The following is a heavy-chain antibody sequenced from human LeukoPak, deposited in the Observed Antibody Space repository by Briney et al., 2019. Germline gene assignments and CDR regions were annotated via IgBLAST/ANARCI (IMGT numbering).Heavy chain of an antibody. J-gene: IGHJ6*02. V-gene: IGHV3-15*01. CDR3: GTGTWCTSPFYYYGLNV. D-gene: IGHD2-2*01. Sequence: GGSLRLSCAASGFTFNNAWMTWVRQAPGKRLEWVGRIRSKIDGETTDYTAPVKGRFTIPRDDSKNMVYLQMNSLKTEDTAVYYCGTGTWCTSPFYYYGLNVWGQGTTVTV. CDR1: GFTFNNAW. CDR2: IRSKIDGETT.